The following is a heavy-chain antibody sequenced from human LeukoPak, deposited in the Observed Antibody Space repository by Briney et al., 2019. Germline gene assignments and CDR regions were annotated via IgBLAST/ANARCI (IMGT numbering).Heavy chain of an antibody. J-gene: IGHJ5*01. D-gene: IGHD2-15*01. CDR3: ARLGADCSGGSCYHT. CDR2: IDPSDSYT. CDR1: GYSFTSYW. V-gene: IGHV5-10-1*01. Sequence: GESLKISCKGSGYSFTSYWISWVRQMPGKGLEWMGRIDPSDSYTNYSPSFQGHVTISADKSISTAYLQWSSLKASDTAMYYCARLGADCSGGSCYHTWGHGTLVTVSS.